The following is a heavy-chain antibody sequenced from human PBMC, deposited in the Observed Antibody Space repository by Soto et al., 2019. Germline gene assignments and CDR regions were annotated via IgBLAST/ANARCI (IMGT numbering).Heavy chain of an antibody. CDR2: IYYSGST. CDR1: GGSISSYY. V-gene: IGHV4-59*01. Sequence: SETLSLTCTVSGGSISSYYWSWIRQPPGKGLEWIGYIYYSGSTNYNPALKSRVTISVDTSKNQFSLKLSSVTAADTAVYYCARLSGSGWYSLDYWGQGTLVTVSS. J-gene: IGHJ4*02. CDR3: ARLSGSGWYSLDY. D-gene: IGHD6-19*01.